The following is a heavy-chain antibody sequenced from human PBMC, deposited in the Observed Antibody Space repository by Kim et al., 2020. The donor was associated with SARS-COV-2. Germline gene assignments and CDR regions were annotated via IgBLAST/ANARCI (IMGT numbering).Heavy chain of an antibody. J-gene: IGHJ3*02. D-gene: IGHD3-10*01. CDR1: GFTFSSYS. CDR2: ISSSSSYI. CDR3: ARDYLSKSWWWYYYGSGATDAFDI. V-gene: IGHV3-21*01. Sequence: GGSLRLSCAASGFTFSSYSMNWVRQAPGKGLEWVSSISSSSSYIYYADSVKGRFTISRDNAKNSLYLQMNSLRAEDTAVYYCARDYLSKSWWWYYYGSGATDAFDIWGQGTMVTVSS.